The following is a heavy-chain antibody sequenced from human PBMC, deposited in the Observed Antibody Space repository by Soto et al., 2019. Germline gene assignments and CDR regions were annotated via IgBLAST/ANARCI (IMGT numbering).Heavy chain of an antibody. V-gene: IGHV1-2*04. J-gene: IGHJ5*02. CDR1: GYTFTGYY. D-gene: IGHD6-19*01. Sequence: QVQLVQSGAEVKKPGASVKVSCKASGYTFTGYYMHWVRQAPGQGLEWMGWINPNSGGTNYEQKFQGWVTMTRDTSISTAYMELSRLRSDDTAVYYCARDRDSSGWYSPFDPWGQGTLVTVSS. CDR3: ARDRDSSGWYSPFDP. CDR2: INPNSGGT.